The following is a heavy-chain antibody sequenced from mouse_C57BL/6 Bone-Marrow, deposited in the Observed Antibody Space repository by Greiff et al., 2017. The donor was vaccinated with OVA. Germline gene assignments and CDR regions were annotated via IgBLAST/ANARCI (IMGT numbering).Heavy chain of an antibody. Sequence: QVQLQQPGAELVMPGASVKLSCKASGYTFTSYWMHWVKQRPGQGLEWIGEIDPSDSYTHYNQKFTGKSTLTVDKSSSTAYMQLSSRTSEDSAVYYCARERSFYYGSSYWYFDVWGTGTTVTVSS. V-gene: IGHV1-69*01. J-gene: IGHJ1*03. CDR1: GYTFTSYW. D-gene: IGHD1-1*01. CDR3: ARERSFYYGSSYWYFDV. CDR2: IDPSDSYT.